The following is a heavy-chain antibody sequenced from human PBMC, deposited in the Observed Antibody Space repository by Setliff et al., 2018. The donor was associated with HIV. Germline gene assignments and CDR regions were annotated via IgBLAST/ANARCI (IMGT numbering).Heavy chain of an antibody. V-gene: IGHV1-2*02. CDR2: INPNSGDT. Sequence: ASVKVSCKASGYTFTGYYMHWVRQAPGQGLEWMGWINPNSGDTNYVQKFQGRVTMTRDTSITTAYMELSRLTSDDTAVYYCATELFIVVAGHTPTFDYWGQGTLVTVSS. J-gene: IGHJ4*02. CDR1: GYTFTGYY. D-gene: IGHD6-19*01. CDR3: ATELFIVVAGHTPTFDY.